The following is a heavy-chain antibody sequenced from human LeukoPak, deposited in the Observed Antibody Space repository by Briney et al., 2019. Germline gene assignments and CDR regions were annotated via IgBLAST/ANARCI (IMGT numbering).Heavy chain of an antibody. CDR3: ARGQPLSGLDY. D-gene: IGHD5-12*01. CDR1: GGSFSGYY. V-gene: IGHV4-34*01. Sequence: SETLSLTCAVSGGSFSGYYWSWIRQPPGKGLEWIGEINHSGRTNYNPSLKSRVTISADTSKNQFSLKLSSVTAADTAVYYCARGQPLSGLDYWGQGTLVTVSS. CDR2: INHSGRT. J-gene: IGHJ4*02.